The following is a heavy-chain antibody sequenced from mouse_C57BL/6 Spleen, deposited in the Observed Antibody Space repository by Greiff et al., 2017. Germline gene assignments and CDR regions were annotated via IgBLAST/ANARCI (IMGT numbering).Heavy chain of an antibody. V-gene: IGHV1-69*01. Sequence: VQLQQPGAELVMPGASVKLSCKASGYTFTSYWMHWVKQRPGQGLEWIGEIDPSDSYTNYNQQFKGKSTLTVDKSSSTAYMQLSSLTSEDSAVXYCASQLRLRDAMDYWGQGTPVTGSS. CDR2: IDPSDSYT. CDR1: GYTFTSYW. J-gene: IGHJ4*01. D-gene: IGHD3-2*02. CDR3: ASQLRLRDAMDY.